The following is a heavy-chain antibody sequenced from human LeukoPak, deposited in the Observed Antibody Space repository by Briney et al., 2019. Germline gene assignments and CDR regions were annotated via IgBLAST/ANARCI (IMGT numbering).Heavy chain of an antibody. CDR1: GGSISSSSYY. CDR2: IYYSGST. J-gene: IGHJ4*02. V-gene: IGHV4-39*07. D-gene: IGHD4-17*01. Sequence: SETLSLTCTVSGGSISSSSYYWGWIRQPPGKGLEWIGSIYYSGSTYYNPSLKSRVTISVDTSKNQFSLKLSSVTAADTAVYYCAGRGTTVTTGAYDYWGQGTLVTVSS. CDR3: AGRGTTVTTGAYDY.